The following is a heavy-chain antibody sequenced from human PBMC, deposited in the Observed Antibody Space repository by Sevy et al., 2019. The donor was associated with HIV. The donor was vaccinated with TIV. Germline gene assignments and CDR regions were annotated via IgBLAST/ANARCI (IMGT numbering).Heavy chain of an antibody. V-gene: IGHV6-1*01. D-gene: IGHD1-20*01. CDR1: GDSVSSNNAA. CDR2: TFYRSNWYN. Sequence: KQSQTLSLTCAISGDSVSSNNAAWNWIRQSPSRGLERLGRTFYRSNWYNDYAVSMKGRITINPDTSKNQLSLQLTSVTPEDTAVYYCARDGLTYGGMDVWGQGTTVTVSS. CDR3: ARDGLTYGGMDV. J-gene: IGHJ6*02.